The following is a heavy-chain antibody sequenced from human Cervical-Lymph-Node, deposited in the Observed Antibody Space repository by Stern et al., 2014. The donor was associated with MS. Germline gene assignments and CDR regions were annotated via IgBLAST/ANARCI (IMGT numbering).Heavy chain of an antibody. V-gene: IGHV3-7*01. Sequence: EVQLVESGGGLVQPGGSLRLSWVASGFSFGTSWMSWVRQPPGRGLEWVANIRQDGYDKFYVDSVKGRFTISRDNARNSLYLQMNSLTVADTAVYYCARDRRAFLDYWGQGTHVAVSS. CDR3: ARDRRAFLDY. CDR2: IRQDGYDK. CDR1: GFSFGTSW. J-gene: IGHJ4*02. D-gene: IGHD2/OR15-2a*01.